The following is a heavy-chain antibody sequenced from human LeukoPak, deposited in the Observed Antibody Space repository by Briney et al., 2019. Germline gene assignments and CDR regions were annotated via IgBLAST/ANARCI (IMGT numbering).Heavy chain of an antibody. J-gene: IGHJ4*02. Sequence: RTSETLSLTCTVSGGSISSSKYYWGWIRQPPGKGLEWIGSIHYSGSTDYNPSLKSRVTISVDTSKNQFSLKLSSVTAADTAVYYCARDLDIRSSSPFDYWGQGTLVTVSS. V-gene: IGHV4-39*02. CDR1: GGSISSSKYY. CDR3: ARDLDIRSSSPFDY. CDR2: IHYSGST. D-gene: IGHD6-6*01.